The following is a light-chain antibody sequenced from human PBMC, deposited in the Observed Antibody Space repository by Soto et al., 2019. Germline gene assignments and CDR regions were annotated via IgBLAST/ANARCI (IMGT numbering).Light chain of an antibody. CDR1: SSNIGAGYD. CDR3: QSYDSSLSGSTV. Sequence: QAVVTQPPSVSGAPGQRVTISCTGSSSNIGAGYDVHWYQQLPGTAPKLLIYDYNNRPSGVPDRFSGSKSGTSASLAITGLQAEDEADYYCQSYDSSLSGSTVFGTGTKLTVL. J-gene: IGLJ1*01. V-gene: IGLV1-40*01. CDR2: DYN.